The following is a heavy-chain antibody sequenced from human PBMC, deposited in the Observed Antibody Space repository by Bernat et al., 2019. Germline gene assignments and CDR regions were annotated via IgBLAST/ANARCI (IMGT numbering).Heavy chain of an antibody. V-gene: IGHV3-33*01. Sequence: QVQLVESGGGVVQPGRSLRLSCAASGFTFSSYGMHWVRQAPGKGLEWVAVIWYDGSIKYHADSVKGRFIISRDNSKNTLYLRMNNLRVEDTAVYYCVRESMPGAVYNWLDPWGQGTLVTVSS. CDR2: IWYDGSIK. J-gene: IGHJ5*02. D-gene: IGHD1-26*01. CDR1: GFTFSSYG. CDR3: VRESMPGAVYNWLDP.